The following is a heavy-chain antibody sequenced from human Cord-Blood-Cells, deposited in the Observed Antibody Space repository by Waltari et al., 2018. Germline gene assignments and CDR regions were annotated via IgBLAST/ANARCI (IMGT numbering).Heavy chain of an antibody. J-gene: IGHJ6*02. CDR3: AKDLTGTTLYYYYGMDV. CDR2: ISGSGGST. V-gene: IGHV3-23*01. CDR1: GFTFTSYA. Sequence: EVQLLESGGGLVQPGGSLRLSCAASGFTFTSYAMRWVRQAPGKGLEWGSAISGSGGSTYYADSVKGRFTISRDNSKNTLYLQMNSLRAEDTAVYYCAKDLTGTTLYYYYGMDVWGQGTTVTVSS. D-gene: IGHD1-7*01.